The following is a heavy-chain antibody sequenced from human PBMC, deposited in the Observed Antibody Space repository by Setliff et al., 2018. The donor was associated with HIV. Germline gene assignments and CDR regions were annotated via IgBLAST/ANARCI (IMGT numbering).Heavy chain of an antibody. D-gene: IGHD3-3*01. CDR2: ISSTGNTI. Sequence: PGGSLRLSCAASGFTFFSYEMNWVRQAPGKGLEWISYISSTGNTIYYADSVKGRFTISRDNAKNSLPLQMNSLRPEDTAVYYCAREGRITSFGVIIPGSNALDVWGQGTTVTVSS. J-gene: IGHJ6*02. V-gene: IGHV3-48*03. CDR3: AREGRITSFGVIIPGSNALDV. CDR1: GFTFFSYE.